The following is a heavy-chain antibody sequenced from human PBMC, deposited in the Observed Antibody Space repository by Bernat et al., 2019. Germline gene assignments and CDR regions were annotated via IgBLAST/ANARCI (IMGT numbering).Heavy chain of an antibody. D-gene: IGHD3-3*01. J-gene: IGHJ4*02. CDR1: GFTFSSYA. Sequence: EVQLVESGGGLVQPGGSLRLSCAASGFTFSSYAMSWVRQAPGKGLEWVSAISGSGGSTYYADCVKGRFTISRDNSKNTLYLQMNSLRAEDTAVYYGAKINDFWSGYYDYWGQGTLVTVSS. CDR2: ISGSGGST. CDR3: AKINDFWSGYYDY. V-gene: IGHV3-23*04.